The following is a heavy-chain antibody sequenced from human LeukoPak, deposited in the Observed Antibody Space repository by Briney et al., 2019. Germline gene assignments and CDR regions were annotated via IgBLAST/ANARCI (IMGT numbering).Heavy chain of an antibody. Sequence: GSLRLSCAASGFTFSDYYMGWIRQAPGKGLEGVSLISSSGSTISYADSVKGRFNISRDNAKTSLYLQMNSLRAEDTAVYYCARDRGYYDSSGYYSPYYFDYWGQGTLVTVSS. CDR3: ARDRGYYDSSGYYSPYYFDY. D-gene: IGHD3-22*01. CDR1: GFTFSDYY. CDR2: ISSSGSTI. J-gene: IGHJ4*02. V-gene: IGHV3-11*01.